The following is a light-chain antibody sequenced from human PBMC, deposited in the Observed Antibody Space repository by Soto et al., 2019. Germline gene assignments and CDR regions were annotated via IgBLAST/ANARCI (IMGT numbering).Light chain of an antibody. CDR3: AAWDDSLNAVV. CDR2: YDD. J-gene: IGLJ2*01. V-gene: IGLV1-36*01. Sequence: QSVLTQPPSVSEAPRQRVTISCSGSSSNIGNNAVNWYQQLPGKAPKLLIYYDDLLPSGVSDRFSGSKSGTSASLAISGLQSEDEADYYGAAWDDSLNAVVFGGGTKLTVL. CDR1: SSNIGNNA.